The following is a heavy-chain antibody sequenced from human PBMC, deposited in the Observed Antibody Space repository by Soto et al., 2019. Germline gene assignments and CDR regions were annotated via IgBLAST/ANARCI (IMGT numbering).Heavy chain of an antibody. CDR1: GYSFTSYW. CDR3: ARLNIELRYYYYYMDV. J-gene: IGHJ6*03. V-gene: IGHV5-51*01. D-gene: IGHD1-7*01. Sequence: PGESLKISCKGSGYSFTSYWIGWVRQMPGKGLEWMGIIYPGDSDTRYSPSFQGRVTISADKSISTAYLQWSSLKASDTAMYYCARLNIELRYYYYYMDVWGKGTTVTVSS. CDR2: IYPGDSDT.